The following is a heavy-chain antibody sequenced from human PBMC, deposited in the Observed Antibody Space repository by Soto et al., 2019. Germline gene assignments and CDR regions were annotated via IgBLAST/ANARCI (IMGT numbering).Heavy chain of an antibody. CDR1: GFTFRNYD. J-gene: IGHJ6*02. CDR2: ISAAGDP. V-gene: IGHV3-13*05. Sequence: EVQLVESGGGLVQPGGSLRLSCEASGFTFRNYDMHWVRQGTGKGLAWVSGISAAGDPDYADSVEGRFTISRENAQNSFFLQMNSLTVGDTAVYYCARTDRDFYGLDVWGQGTTVIVSS. CDR3: ARTDRDFYGLDV.